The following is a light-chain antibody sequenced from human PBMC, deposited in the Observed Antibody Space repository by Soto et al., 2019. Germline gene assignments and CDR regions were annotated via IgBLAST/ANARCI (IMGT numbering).Light chain of an antibody. CDR3: RSYDSSRSGVV. J-gene: IGLJ2*01. CDR1: STNIGVDYD. Sequence: QSALTQPPSVSGSPGQSITISCTGTSTNIGVDYDVSWYQQLPGTAPKLIIYDDSNRPSGVPDRFSGSKSGTTASLAISGLQAEDEAGYYCRSYDSSRSGVVFGGGTKLTVL. V-gene: IGLV1-40*01. CDR2: DDS.